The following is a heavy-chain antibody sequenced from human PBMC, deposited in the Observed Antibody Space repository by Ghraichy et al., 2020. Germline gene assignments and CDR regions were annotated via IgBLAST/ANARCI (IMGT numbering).Heavy chain of an antibody. CDR1: GFTLSGSA. J-gene: IGHJ4*02. Sequence: GGSLRLSCAASGFTLSGSAMDWVRQASGKGLEWVGRIRSKANSYATDYAESVKGRFTISRDDSKNTAILQMNSLNTEDTAVYYCTRHGSSPTSYYDQSGPTPFDYWGQGTLVTVSS. CDR3: TRHGSSPTSYYDQSGPTPFDY. CDR2: IRSKANSYAT. D-gene: IGHD3-16*01. V-gene: IGHV3-73*01.